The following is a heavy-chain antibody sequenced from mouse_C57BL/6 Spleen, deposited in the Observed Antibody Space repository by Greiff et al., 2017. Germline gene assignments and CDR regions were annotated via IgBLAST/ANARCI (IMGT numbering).Heavy chain of an antibody. Sequence: EVQLQQSGAELVRPGASVKLSCTASGFNIKDDYMHWVKQRPEQGLEWIGWIDPENGDTEYASKFQGKATITADTSSNTAYLQLSSLTSADTAVYYCTVYGSSYAMDYWGQGTSVTVSS. CDR3: TVYGSSYAMDY. CDR2: IDPENGDT. D-gene: IGHD1-1*01. V-gene: IGHV14-4*01. CDR1: GFNIKDDY. J-gene: IGHJ4*01.